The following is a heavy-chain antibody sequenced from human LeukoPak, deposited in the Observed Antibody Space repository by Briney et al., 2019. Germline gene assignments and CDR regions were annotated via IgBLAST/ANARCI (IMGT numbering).Heavy chain of an antibody. V-gene: IGHV4-39*07. CDR2: IYYSGST. CDR3: AREEGVDY. CDR1: GGSISSSSYY. D-gene: IGHD3-16*01. Sequence: SETLSLTCTVSGGSISSSSYYWGWIRQPPGKGLEWIGSIYYSGSTYYNPSLKSRVTMSVDTCKNQFSLKLSSVTAADTAVYYCAREEGVDYWGQGTLVTVSS. J-gene: IGHJ4*02.